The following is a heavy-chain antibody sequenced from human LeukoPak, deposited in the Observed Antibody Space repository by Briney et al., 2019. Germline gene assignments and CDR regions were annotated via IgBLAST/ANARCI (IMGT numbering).Heavy chain of an antibody. CDR2: ISSNGGST. D-gene: IGHD3-9*01. CDR1: GFTFSSYA. CDR3: AREVAHYDILTGYSPYYFDY. Sequence: GGSLRLSCAASGFTFSSYAMHWVRQAPGKGLEYVSAISSNGGSTYYANSVKGRFTISRDNSKNTLYLQMGSLRAEDMAVYYCAREVAHYDILTGYSPYYFDYWGQGTLVTVSS. J-gene: IGHJ4*02. V-gene: IGHV3-64*01.